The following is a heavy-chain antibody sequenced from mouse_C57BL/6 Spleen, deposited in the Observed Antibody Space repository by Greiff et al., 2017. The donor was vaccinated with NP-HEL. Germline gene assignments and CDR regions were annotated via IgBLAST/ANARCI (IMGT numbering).Heavy chain of an antibody. CDR3: TRDKGGYGNFYAMDY. D-gene: IGHD2-1*01. CDR1: GFTFSSYA. J-gene: IGHJ4*01. Sequence: EVQLVESGEGLVKPGGSLKLSCAASGFTFSSYAMSWVRQTPEKRLEWVAYISSGGDYIYYADTVKGRFTISRDNARNTLYLQMSSLKSEDTAMYYCTRDKGGYGNFYAMDYWGQGTSVTVSS. CDR2: ISSGGDYI. V-gene: IGHV5-9-1*02.